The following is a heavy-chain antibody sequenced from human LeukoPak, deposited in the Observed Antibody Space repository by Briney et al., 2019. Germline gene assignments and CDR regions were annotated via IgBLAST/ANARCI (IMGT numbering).Heavy chain of an antibody. CDR1: GYTFTGYY. CDR2: ISPNSGGT. V-gene: IGHV1-2*02. CDR3: ARGRSYYDSSGYYYY. J-gene: IGHJ4*02. Sequence: ASVKVSCKASGYTFTGYYMHWVRQAPGQGLEWMGWISPNSGGTNYAQKFQGRVTMTRDTSISTAYMELSRLRSDDTAVYYCARGRSYYDSSGYYYYWGQGTLVTVSS. D-gene: IGHD3-22*01.